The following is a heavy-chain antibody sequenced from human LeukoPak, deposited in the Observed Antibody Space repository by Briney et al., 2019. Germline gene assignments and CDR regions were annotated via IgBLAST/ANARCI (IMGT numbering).Heavy chain of an antibody. V-gene: IGHV3-23*01. J-gene: IGHJ4*02. CDR1: GFTFSSYV. Sequence: SGGSLRLSCAASGFTFSSYVMSWVRQAPGKGLEWVSAISGSGGSTYYADSVKGRFTISRDNSKNTLYLQMNSLRAEDTAVYYCAKVGALYDSSGYYYEVTQTNDYWGQGTLVTVSS. D-gene: IGHD3-22*01. CDR3: AKVGALYDSSGYYYEVTQTNDY. CDR2: ISGSGGST.